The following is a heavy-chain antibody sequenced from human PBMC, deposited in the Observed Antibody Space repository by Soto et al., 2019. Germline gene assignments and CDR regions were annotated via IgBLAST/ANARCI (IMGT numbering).Heavy chain of an antibody. D-gene: IGHD3-22*01. CDR1: GYTFTGYY. CDR2: INPNSGGT. Sequence: ASVKVSCKASGYTFTGYYMHWVRQAPGQGLEWMGWINPNSGGTNYAQKFQGRVTMTRDTSISTAYMELSRLRSDDTAVYYCAREFAYYYHSSGSLWGQGTLVTVSS. J-gene: IGHJ4*02. V-gene: IGHV1-2*02. CDR3: AREFAYYYHSSGSL.